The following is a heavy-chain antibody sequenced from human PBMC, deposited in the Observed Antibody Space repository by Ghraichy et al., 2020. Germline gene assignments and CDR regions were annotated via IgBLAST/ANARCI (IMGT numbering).Heavy chain of an antibody. Sequence: GGSLRLSCAAFGSSLSNYAFSWFRQAPGRELEWVSRIGGFDDNTYYVDSVKGRFTISRDNSKNTLFLQMNGLRAEDTAVYFCANIWSGYSAYYYDMEVWGQGTTVTVSS. V-gene: IGHV3-23*01. CDR1: GSSLSNYA. J-gene: IGHJ6*02. D-gene: IGHD3-3*01. CDR2: IGGFDDNT. CDR3: ANIWSGYSAYYYDMEV.